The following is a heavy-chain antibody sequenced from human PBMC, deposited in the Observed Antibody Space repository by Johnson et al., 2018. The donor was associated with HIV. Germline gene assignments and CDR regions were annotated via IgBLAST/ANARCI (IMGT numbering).Heavy chain of an antibody. D-gene: IGHD3-10*01. CDR3: ARGVLLWFRELSSLNDAFDI. J-gene: IGHJ3*02. Sequence: QVQLVESGGGVVQPGGSLRLSCAASGFTFSNYGIHWVRQAPGKGLEWVAFIRYDGSNKYYAGSVKGRFTISRDNSKNTLFLQMNSLRVEDTALYYCARGVLLWFRELSSLNDAFDIWGQGTMVTVSS. CDR1: GFTFSNYG. V-gene: IGHV3-30*02. CDR2: IRYDGSNK.